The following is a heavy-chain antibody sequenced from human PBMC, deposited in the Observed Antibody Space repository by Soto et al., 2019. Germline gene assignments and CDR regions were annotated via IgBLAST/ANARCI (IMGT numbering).Heavy chain of an antibody. J-gene: IGHJ2*01. D-gene: IGHD3-10*01. CDR1: GFTFSGYA. V-gene: IGHV3-23*01. Sequence: EVQLLDSGGGLVQPGGSLRLSCAASGFTFSGYALTWVRQAPGKGLEWVSAISGGGGATFYTDSVKGRFTFSRDNSKNPLYLQMNTLRADDTAVYYCVRKVSGSTGRPDLWYFDLWGRGTLVTVSS. CDR2: ISGGGGAT. CDR3: VRKVSGSTGRPDLWYFDL.